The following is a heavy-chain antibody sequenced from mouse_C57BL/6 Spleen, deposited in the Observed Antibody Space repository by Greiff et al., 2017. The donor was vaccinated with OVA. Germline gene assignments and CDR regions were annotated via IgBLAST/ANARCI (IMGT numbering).Heavy chain of an antibody. V-gene: IGHV5-6*01. CDR3: ARLYGSCYWYFDV. CDR2: ISSGGSYT. D-gene: IGHD1-1*01. CDR1: GFTFSSYG. Sequence: EVQVVESGGDLVKPGGSLKLSCAASGFTFSSYGMSWVRQTPDKRLEWVATISSGGSYTYYPDSVKGRFTISRDNAKNTLYLQMSSLKSEDTAMYYCARLYGSCYWYFDVWGTGTTVTVSS. J-gene: IGHJ1*03.